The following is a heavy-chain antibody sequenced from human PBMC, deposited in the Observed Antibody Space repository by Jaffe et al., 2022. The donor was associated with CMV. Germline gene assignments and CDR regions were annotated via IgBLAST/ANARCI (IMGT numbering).Heavy chain of an antibody. J-gene: IGHJ6*03. D-gene: IGHD3-3*01. CDR3: ARDVRFLEWLLSPRDYYYMDV. Sequence: QVQLVQSGAEVKKPGASVKVSCKASGYTFTSYYMHWVRQAPGQGLEWMGIINPSGGSTSYAQKFQGRVTMTRDTSTSTVYMELSSLRSEDTAVYYCARDVRFLEWLLSPRDYYYMDVWGKGTTVTVSS. CDR2: INPSGGST. V-gene: IGHV1-46*01. CDR1: GYTFTSYY.